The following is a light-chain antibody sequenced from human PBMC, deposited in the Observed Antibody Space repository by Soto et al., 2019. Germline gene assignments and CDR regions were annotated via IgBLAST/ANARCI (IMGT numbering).Light chain of an antibody. CDR1: SSNIRARYD. CDR2: GNR. CDR3: QSYDSSLSGVV. Sequence: QSVLTHPPAVSGDPGQRVTISCTGSSSNIRARYDVHWYQQLPGTAPKLLIYGNRIRPSGVPDRFSGSRSGTSASLAITGLQAEDEADYYCQSYDSSLSGVVFGGGTKLAVL. V-gene: IGLV1-40*01. J-gene: IGLJ2*01.